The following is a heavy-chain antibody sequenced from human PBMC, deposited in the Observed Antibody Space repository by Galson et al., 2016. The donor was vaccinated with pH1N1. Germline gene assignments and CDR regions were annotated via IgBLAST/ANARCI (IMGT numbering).Heavy chain of an antibody. J-gene: IGHJ5*02. CDR1: GFTFSNFD. CDR3: ARPRATALAYGFDP. CDR2: ISGNGRHI. Sequence: SPRLSCAASGFTFSNFDINWVRQAPGKGLEWVSSISGNGRHIYYADSVKGRFTISRDNAKNSLNLQMNSLRVEDTGVYYCARPRATALAYGFDPWGQGTLVTVSS. D-gene: IGHD2-21*02. V-gene: IGHV3-21*06.